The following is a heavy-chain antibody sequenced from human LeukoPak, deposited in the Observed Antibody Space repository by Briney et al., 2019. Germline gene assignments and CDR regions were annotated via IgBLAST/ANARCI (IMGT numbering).Heavy chain of an antibody. CDR2: MHTSGST. J-gene: IGHJ4*02. V-gene: IGHV4-4*07. CDR3: ARRKRGFDY. CDR1: GGSISSYY. Sequence: PSETLSLTCTFSGGSISSYYWSWIRQPAGKGLDWIGRMHTSGSTNYNPSPKSRVTMSVDTSKNQPSLKLSSVTAADTAVYYCARRKRGFDYWGQGTLVTVSS.